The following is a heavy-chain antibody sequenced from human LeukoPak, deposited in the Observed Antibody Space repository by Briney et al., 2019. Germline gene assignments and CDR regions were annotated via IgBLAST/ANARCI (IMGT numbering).Heavy chain of an antibody. D-gene: IGHD3-16*02. CDR1: GYTFTSYD. CDR2: MNPNSGNT. V-gene: IGHV1-8*01. Sequence: GSVKVSCKASGYTFTSYDINWVRQATGQGLAWMGWMNPNSGNTGYAQKFQGRVTMTRNTSISTAYMELSSLRSEDTAVYYCARRAIMITFGGVIVRALDYWGQGTLVTVSS. J-gene: IGHJ4*02. CDR3: ARRAIMITFGGVIVRALDY.